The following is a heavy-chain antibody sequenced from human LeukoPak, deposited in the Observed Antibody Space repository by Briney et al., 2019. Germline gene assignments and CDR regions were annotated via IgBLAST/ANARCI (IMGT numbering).Heavy chain of an antibody. CDR1: GFTFDDYA. J-gene: IGHJ6*04. Sequence: PGGSLRLSCAASGFTFDDYAMHWVRHAPGKDLEWVSGISWNSGSIGYADSVKGRFTISRDNAKNSLYLQMNSLRAEDTAVYYCAELGITMIGGVWGKGTTVTISS. CDR2: ISWNSGSI. D-gene: IGHD3-10*02. CDR3: AELGITMIGGV. V-gene: IGHV3-9*01.